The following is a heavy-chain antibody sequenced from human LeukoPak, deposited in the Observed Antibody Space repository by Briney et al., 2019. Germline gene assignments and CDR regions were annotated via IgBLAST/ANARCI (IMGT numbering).Heavy chain of an antibody. J-gene: IGHJ3*02. CDR1: GGTLSSYA. D-gene: IGHD3-22*01. Sequence: SVKVSCKPSGGTLSSYAISWVRQAPGQGLEWMGGIIPIFGTANYAQKFQGRVTITADESTSTAYMELSSLRSEDTAVYYCEAYYYDSTEDDAFDIWGQGTMVTVSS. CDR3: EAYYYDSTEDDAFDI. V-gene: IGHV1-69*01. CDR2: IIPIFGTA.